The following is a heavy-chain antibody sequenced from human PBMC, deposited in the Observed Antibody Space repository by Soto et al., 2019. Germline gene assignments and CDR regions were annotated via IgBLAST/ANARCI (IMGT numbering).Heavy chain of an antibody. D-gene: IGHD1-26*01. CDR1: GFTFSSYD. V-gene: IGHV3-13*01. CDR2: IGTAGDT. J-gene: IGHJ6*02. Sequence: GGSLRLSCAASGFTFSSYDMHWVRQATGKGLEWVSAIGTAGDTYYPGSVKGRFTISRENAKNSLYLQMNSLRAEDTAVYYCARVPSISGSHRSSFGYYGMDVWGQGTTVTVSS. CDR3: ARVPSISGSHRSSFGYYGMDV.